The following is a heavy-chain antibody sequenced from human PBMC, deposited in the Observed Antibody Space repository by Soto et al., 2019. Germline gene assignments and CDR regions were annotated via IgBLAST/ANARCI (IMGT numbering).Heavy chain of an antibody. CDR3: ARDRGVVVVAATQAGRYFDY. D-gene: IGHD2-15*01. CDR2: IYYSGST. CDR1: GGSISSGGYY. Sequence: SETLSLTCTVSGGSISSGGYYWSWIRQHPGKGLEWIGYIYYSGSTYYNPSLKSRVTISVDTSKNQFSLKLSSVTAADTAVYYCARDRGVVVVAATQAGRYFDYWGQGTLVTVSS. J-gene: IGHJ4*02. V-gene: IGHV4-31*03.